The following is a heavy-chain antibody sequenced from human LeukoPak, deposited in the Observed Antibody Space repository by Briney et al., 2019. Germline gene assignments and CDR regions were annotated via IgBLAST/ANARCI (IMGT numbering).Heavy chain of an antibody. V-gene: IGHV3-9*01. CDR3: AKDIQQQLVGNLQH. CDR2: ISWNSGSI. J-gene: IGHJ1*01. CDR1: GFTFDDYA. Sequence: PGRSLRLSCAASGFTFDDYAMHWVRQAPGKGLEWVSGISWNSGSIGYADSVKGRFTISRDNAKNSLYLQMNSLRAEDTALYHCAKDIQQQLVGNLQHWGQGTLVTVSS. D-gene: IGHD6-13*01.